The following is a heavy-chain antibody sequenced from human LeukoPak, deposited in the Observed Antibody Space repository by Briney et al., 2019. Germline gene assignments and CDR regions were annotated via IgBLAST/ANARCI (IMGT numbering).Heavy chain of an antibody. CDR1: GFTFEDYG. J-gene: IGHJ4*02. Sequence: GGSLRLSCATSGFTFEDYGMSWVRQAPGKRLEWVSGINWNGGSTGFADSVKGRFTISRDNAKNSLYLQMKSLRAEDTALYYCARDISSGWYFDYWGQGTLVTVSS. V-gene: IGHV3-20*04. CDR3: ARDISSGWYFDY. CDR2: INWNGGST. D-gene: IGHD6-19*01.